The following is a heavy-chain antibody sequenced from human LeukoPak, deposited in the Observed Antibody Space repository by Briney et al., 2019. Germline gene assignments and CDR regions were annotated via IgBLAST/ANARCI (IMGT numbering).Heavy chain of an antibody. CDR3: ARADCSSSSCYTVAY. D-gene: IGHD2-2*02. CDR1: GVTFSGYS. Sequence: GGSLRLSCAASGVTFSGYSMNWVRQAPGKGLEWVSAITATSLHIYYADSVKGRFTISRDNAKNSLYLQMNSLRAEDTAVYYCARADCSSSSCYTVAYWGQGTLVTVSS. V-gene: IGHV3-21*04. CDR2: ITATSLHI. J-gene: IGHJ4*02.